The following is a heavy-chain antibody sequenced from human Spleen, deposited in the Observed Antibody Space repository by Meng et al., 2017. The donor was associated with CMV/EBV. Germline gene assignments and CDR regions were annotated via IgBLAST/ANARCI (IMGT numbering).Heavy chain of an antibody. Sequence: PGPGSSFSHFPMSLVRQPPGVGLGWFSTISDAPGITSYADSVQGLFTISSDTSKHTLYLQMNSLRAEDTAIYYCARHITKMEFYFDYWGQGALVTVSS. CDR3: ARHITKMEFYFDY. V-gene: IGHV3-23*01. CDR1: GSSFSHFP. CDR2: ISDAPGIT. D-gene: IGHD1-1*01. J-gene: IGHJ4*02.